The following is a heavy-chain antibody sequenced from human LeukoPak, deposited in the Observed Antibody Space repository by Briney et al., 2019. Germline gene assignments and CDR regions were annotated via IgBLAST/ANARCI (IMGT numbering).Heavy chain of an antibody. CDR1: GFTFSTRS. Sequence: GGSLILSCAASGFTFSTRSMNWVRQAPGRGLEWISSITSSVSYIYFAHSVKGRFTTSRDNAKTTVYLQMNGLRDEDTAVYYCSRDAGSCSGTRCYEGYYFDYWGQGTLVTVSS. V-gene: IGHV3-21*01. CDR3: SRDAGSCSGTRCYEGYYFDY. CDR2: ITSSVSYI. D-gene: IGHD2-2*03. J-gene: IGHJ4*02.